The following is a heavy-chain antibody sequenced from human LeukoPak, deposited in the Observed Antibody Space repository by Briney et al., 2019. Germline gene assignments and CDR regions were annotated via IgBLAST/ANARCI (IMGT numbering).Heavy chain of an antibody. D-gene: IGHD6-6*01. CDR3: ARGDSSSSFDAFDI. Sequence: GGSLRLSCAASGFTFYDYAMHWVRQAPGKGLEWVSGISWNSGSIVYADSVRGRFTIYRDNTKNSLYLQMNSLRAEDTAVYYCARGDSSSSFDAFDIWGQGTMVTVSS. CDR2: ISWNSGSI. J-gene: IGHJ3*02. CDR1: GFTFYDYA. V-gene: IGHV3-9*01.